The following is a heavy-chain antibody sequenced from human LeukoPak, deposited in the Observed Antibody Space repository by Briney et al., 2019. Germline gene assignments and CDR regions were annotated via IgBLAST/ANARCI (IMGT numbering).Heavy chain of an antibody. CDR1: GYTFTSYG. V-gene: IGHV1-18*01. CDR2: ISAYNGNT. CDR3: ARDRGGGAVTSGDYYYYYMDV. J-gene: IGHJ6*03. Sequence: ASVKVSCKASGYTFTSYGISWVRQAPGQGLEWMGWISAYNGNTNYAQKLQGRVTMTTDTSTSTAYMELRSLRSDDTAVYYCARDRGGGAVTSGDYYYYYMDVWGKGTTVTVSS. D-gene: IGHD3-10*01.